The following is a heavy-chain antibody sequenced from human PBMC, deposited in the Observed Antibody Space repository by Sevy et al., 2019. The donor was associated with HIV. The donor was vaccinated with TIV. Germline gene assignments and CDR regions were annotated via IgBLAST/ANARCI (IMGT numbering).Heavy chain of an antibody. V-gene: IGHV4-31*03. Sequence: SETLSLTCTVSGGSIYSGGDYWTWIRQLPGTGLEWIGYIYYSGTTYYNPSLKSRVVISMDTAQNKFSLRLTSVTVADTAVFYCARARYELSTGFSAFDIWGLGTMVTVSS. D-gene: IGHD3-9*01. CDR3: ARARYELSTGFSAFDI. J-gene: IGHJ3*02. CDR2: IYYSGTT. CDR1: GGSIYSGGDY.